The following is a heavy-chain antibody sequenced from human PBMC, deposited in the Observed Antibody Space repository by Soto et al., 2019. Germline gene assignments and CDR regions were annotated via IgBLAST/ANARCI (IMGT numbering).Heavy chain of an antibody. CDR3: ARASSYFPSKRFTRHNWFDP. D-gene: IGHD1-26*01. V-gene: IGHV4-34*02. CDR2: INHSGTT. J-gene: IGHJ5*02. CDR1: GGSFTGYY. Sequence: QVQLQQWGAGLLKPSETLSLTCAVFGGSFTGYYWSWIRQSPGKGLEWIGEINHSGTTKYNPSLKRRVTISVYKSEKGDSLKLSTVTAANAAVYYCARASSYFPSKRFTRHNWFDPWGQGTLVTVSS.